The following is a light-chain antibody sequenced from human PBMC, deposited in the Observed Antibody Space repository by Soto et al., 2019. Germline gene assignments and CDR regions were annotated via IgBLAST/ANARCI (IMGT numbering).Light chain of an antibody. V-gene: IGLV2-14*03. Sequence: QSALTQPASVSGSPGQSITISCTGTSSDVGGYNYVSWYQQHPGKAPKLMIYEISNWPSGVSNRFSGSKSGNTASLTISGLQAEDEADYYCSSYTTSYTWLFGGGTKLTVL. J-gene: IGLJ3*02. CDR3: SSYTTSYTWL. CDR2: EIS. CDR1: SSDVGGYNY.